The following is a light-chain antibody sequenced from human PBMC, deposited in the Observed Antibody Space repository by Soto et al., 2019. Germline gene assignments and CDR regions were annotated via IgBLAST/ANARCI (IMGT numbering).Light chain of an antibody. J-gene: IGKJ3*01. CDR1: QSISSSY. V-gene: IGKV3-20*01. CDR3: QQYGSSRFT. CDR2: GAS. Sequence: EIVLTQSPGTLSLSPGERATLSCRASQSISSSYLAWYQQKPGQAPRLLVYGASSRATGTPDRFSGSGSGTDFTLTISRLEPDDFAVYYCQQYGSSRFTFGPGTKVDIK.